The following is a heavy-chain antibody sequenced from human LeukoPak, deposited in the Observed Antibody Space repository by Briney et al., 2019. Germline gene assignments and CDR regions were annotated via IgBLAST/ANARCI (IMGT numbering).Heavy chain of an antibody. CDR1: GYTFTSYD. V-gene: IGHV1-8*01. CDR2: MNPNSGNT. D-gene: IGHD3-10*01. Sequence: VASVKVSCKASGYTFTSYDINWVRQATGQGLEWMGWMNPNSGNTGYAQKFQGRVTMTRNTSISAAYMELSSLRSEDTAVYYCARAPIVRGVIGSYFDYWGQGTLVTVSS. J-gene: IGHJ4*02. CDR3: ARAPIVRGVIGSYFDY.